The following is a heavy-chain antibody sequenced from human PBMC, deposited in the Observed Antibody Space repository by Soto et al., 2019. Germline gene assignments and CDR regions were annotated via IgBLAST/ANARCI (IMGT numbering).Heavy chain of an antibody. Sequence: ASVKVSCKASGYFFTSYGITWVRQAPGQGLEWMGWISPYNGNTKYAQNFQGRVPMTTDTSTSTAYKEVRRLRSDDPAVYYCARAFGSSLSAPGPVFGYWGQGTMVTVSS. CDR1: GYFFTSYG. CDR2: ISPYNGNT. V-gene: IGHV1-18*04. D-gene: IGHD2-15*01. CDR3: ARAFGSSLSAPGPVFGY. J-gene: IGHJ4*01.